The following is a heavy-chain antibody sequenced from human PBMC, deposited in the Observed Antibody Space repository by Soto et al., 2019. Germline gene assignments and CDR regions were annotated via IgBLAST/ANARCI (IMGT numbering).Heavy chain of an antibody. Sequence: QAQLVESGGGVVQPGRSLRLSCEASGFTFSNHGMHWVRQAPGKGLAWVANIWYDGSNKYYAEAVKGRFTISRDNSNNTLSLQMNSLRAEDTAVYYCASEAVTTGLDSWGQGTLVIVSS. V-gene: IGHV3-33*01. D-gene: IGHD4-4*01. CDR2: IWYDGSNK. CDR3: ASEAVTTGLDS. CDR1: GFTFSNHG. J-gene: IGHJ4*02.